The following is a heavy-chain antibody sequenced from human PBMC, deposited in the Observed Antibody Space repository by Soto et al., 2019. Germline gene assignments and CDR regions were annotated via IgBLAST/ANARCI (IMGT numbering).Heavy chain of an antibody. V-gene: IGHV4-34*01. CDR3: ARRLVLAY. Sequence: QVQLQQWGAGLLKPSETLSLTCAVYGGSFSGYYWSWIRQPPGKGLEWIGEINHSGSTNYNPSLKSRVTISVDTSKNQFSLKLSSVTAADTAVYYCARRLVLAYWGQGTLVTVSS. CDR1: GGSFSGYY. D-gene: IGHD3-9*01. J-gene: IGHJ4*02. CDR2: INHSGST.